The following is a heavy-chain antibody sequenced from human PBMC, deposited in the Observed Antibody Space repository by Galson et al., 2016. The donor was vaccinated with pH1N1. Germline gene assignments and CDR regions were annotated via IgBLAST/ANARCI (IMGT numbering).Heavy chain of an antibody. Sequence: SLRLSCAASGFTVSSHYMSWLRQAPGKGLDWVSFIYSGGSTKYADSVKGRFTLSRDDSKNTVSLQMNSLRAEDTAVYYCARGRFGGGPNYYGVDVWGQGTTVTVSS. V-gene: IGHV3-53*01. CDR1: GFTVSSHY. CDR2: IYSGGST. CDR3: ARGRFGGGPNYYGVDV. J-gene: IGHJ6*02. D-gene: IGHD3-10*01.